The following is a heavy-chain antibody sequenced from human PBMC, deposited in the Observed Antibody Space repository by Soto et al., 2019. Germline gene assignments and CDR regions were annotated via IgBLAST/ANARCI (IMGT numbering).Heavy chain of an antibody. V-gene: IGHV1-69*06. CDR3: ASTKYDSSAYYYWYLGL. CDR1: GDTFTSYY. CDR2: IIPIFGTA. J-gene: IGHJ2*01. D-gene: IGHD3-22*01. Sequence: QVRLVQSGAEVRRPGASVKVSCKAPGDTFTSYYLNWVRQAPGQGLEWMGGIIPIFGTANYAQKFQGRVTITADTSANTVYLELSSLRSEDTAVYYCASTKYDSSAYYYWYLGLWGRGTLVTVSS.